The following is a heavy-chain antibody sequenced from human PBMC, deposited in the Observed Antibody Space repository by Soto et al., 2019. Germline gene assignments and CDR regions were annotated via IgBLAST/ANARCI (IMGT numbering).Heavy chain of an antibody. CDR2: IWYDGSNK. J-gene: IGHJ6*02. CDR3: ARAGYSSSWICYYYGMDV. V-gene: IGHV3-33*01. Sequence: TGGSLRLSCAASGFTFSSYGMHWVRQAPGKGLEWVAVIWYDGSNKYYADSVKGRFTISRDNSKNTLYLQMNSLRAEDTAVYYCARAGYSSSWICYYYGMDVWGQGTTVTVSS. D-gene: IGHD6-13*01. CDR1: GFTFSSYG.